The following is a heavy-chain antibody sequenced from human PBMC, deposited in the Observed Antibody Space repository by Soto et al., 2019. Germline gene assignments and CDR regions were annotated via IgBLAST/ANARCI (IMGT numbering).Heavy chain of an antibody. Sequence: QVQLVQSGAEVKKPGSSVKVSCKASGGTFSSYAISWVRQAPGQGLEWMGGIIPIFGTANYAQKFQGRVTITADESTSTAYMELSSLRSEDTAVYYCARGLMTTASRYYYYYVMDVWGQGPTVTVSS. J-gene: IGHJ6*02. CDR3: ARGLMTTASRYYYYYVMDV. CDR2: IIPIFGTA. D-gene: IGHD4-17*01. CDR1: GGTFSSYA. V-gene: IGHV1-69*01.